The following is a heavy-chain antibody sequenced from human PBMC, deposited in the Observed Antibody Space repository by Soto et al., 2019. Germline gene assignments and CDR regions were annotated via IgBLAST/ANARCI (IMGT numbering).Heavy chain of an antibody. CDR3: ARIHLRHDYFYGMDV. D-gene: IGHD3-10*01. CDR1: GFSLSTSGMC. V-gene: IGHV2-70*17. CDR2: IDWDDEK. J-gene: IGHJ6*02. Sequence: SGPTLVNPTQTLTLTCTFSGFSLSTSGMCVSWIRQPPGKALEWLARIDWDDEKFYSTSLKTRLTISKDTSKNQVVLTMTNMDPVDTATYYCARIHLRHDYFYGMDVWGQGTTVTSP.